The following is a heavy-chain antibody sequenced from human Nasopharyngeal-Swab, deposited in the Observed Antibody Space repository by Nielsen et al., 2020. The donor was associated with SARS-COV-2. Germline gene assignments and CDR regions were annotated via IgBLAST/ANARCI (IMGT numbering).Heavy chain of an antibody. Sequence: GESLKISCAASGFTFSSYGMHWVRQAPGKGLEWVAVISYDGSNKYYADFVKGRFTISRDNSKNTLYLQMNSLRAEDTAVYYCAKSIKVEDFWSGYYGLDYYYGMDVWGQGTTVTVSS. CDR2: ISYDGSNK. CDR1: GFTFSSYG. CDR3: AKSIKVEDFWSGYYGLDYYYGMDV. V-gene: IGHV3-30*18. D-gene: IGHD3-3*01. J-gene: IGHJ6*02.